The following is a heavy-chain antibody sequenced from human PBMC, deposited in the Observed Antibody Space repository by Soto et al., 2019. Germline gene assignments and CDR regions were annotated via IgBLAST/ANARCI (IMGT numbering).Heavy chain of an antibody. D-gene: IGHD2-21*02. CDR2: INHSGST. J-gene: IGHJ5*02. CDR1: GGSFSGYY. CDR3: ARGDAYCGGDCYWWFDP. Sequence: SETLSLTCAVYGGSFSGYYWSWIRQPPGKGLEWIGEINHSGSTNYNPSLKSRVTISVDTSKNQFSLKLSSVTAADTAVYYCARGDAYCGGDCYWWFDPWGQGTLVT. V-gene: IGHV4-34*01.